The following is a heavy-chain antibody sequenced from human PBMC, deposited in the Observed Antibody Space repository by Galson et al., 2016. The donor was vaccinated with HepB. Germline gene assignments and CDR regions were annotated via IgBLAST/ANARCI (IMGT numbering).Heavy chain of an antibody. J-gene: IGHJ4*02. Sequence: SVKVSCKASGGTFSNYAISWVRQAPGQGLEWMGGIIPIFGTANYAQTFQGRVTITADESTNTAYLELSSLRSEDTAVYYCSRGPVEMATICPLAPFDYWGQGTLVTVSS. V-gene: IGHV1-69*13. CDR1: GGTFSNYA. D-gene: IGHD5-24*01. CDR3: SRGPVEMATICPLAPFDY. CDR2: IIPIFGTA.